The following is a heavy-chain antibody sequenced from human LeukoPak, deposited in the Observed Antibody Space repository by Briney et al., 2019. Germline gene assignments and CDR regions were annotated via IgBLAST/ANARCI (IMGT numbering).Heavy chain of an antibody. D-gene: IGHD1-1*01. CDR3: ARATGKGTYYFDY. V-gene: IGHV3-48*04. J-gene: IGHJ4*02. CDR1: GFTFSSYS. Sequence: QTGGSLRLSCAASGFTFSSYSMNWVRQAPGKGLEWVSYISSSSSTIYYADSVKGRFTISRDNAKNSLYLQMNSLRAEDTAVYYCARATGKGTYYFDYWGQGTLVTVSS. CDR2: ISSSSSTI.